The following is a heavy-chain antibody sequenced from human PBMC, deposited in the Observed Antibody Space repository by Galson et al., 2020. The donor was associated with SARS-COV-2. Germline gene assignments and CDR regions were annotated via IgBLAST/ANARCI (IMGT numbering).Heavy chain of an antibody. CDR1: GFTFSNYA. D-gene: IGHD1-26*01. J-gene: IGHJ3*02. V-gene: IGHV3-30*04. CDR3: ARPSSGSYWDAFDI. CDR2: ISYDGSNK. Sequence: GESLKISCATSGFTFSNYAMHWVRQAPGKGLEWVALISYDGSNKYYADSVKGRFTISRDNSKSTLYLQMNSLRAEDTAVYYCARPSSGSYWDAFDIWGQGTMVTVSS.